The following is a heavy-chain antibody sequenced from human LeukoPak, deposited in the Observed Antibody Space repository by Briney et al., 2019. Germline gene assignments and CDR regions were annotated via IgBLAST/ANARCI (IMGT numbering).Heavy chain of an antibody. J-gene: IGHJ4*02. CDR2: ISGSGGST. V-gene: IGHV3-23*01. CDR3: PRRAAAGSDY. CDR1: RFTFSSYA. Sequence: GGSLRLSCAASRFTFSSYAMSWVRQAPGKGLEWVSAISGSGGSTYYADSVKGRFTISRDNSKNTLYLQMNSLRAEDTAVYYCPRRAAAGSDYWGQGTLVTVSS. D-gene: IGHD6-13*01.